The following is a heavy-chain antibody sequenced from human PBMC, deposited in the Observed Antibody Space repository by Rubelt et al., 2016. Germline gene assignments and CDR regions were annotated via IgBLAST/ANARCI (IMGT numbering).Heavy chain of an antibody. CDR2: INHSGST. V-gene: IGHV4-34*01. CDR3: ARGRMGFHYYYYGMDV. D-gene: IGHD1-26*01. CDR1: GGSFSGYY. J-gene: IGHJ6*02. Sequence: QVQLQQWGAGLLKPSETLSLTCAVYGGSFSGYYWSWIRQPPGKGQEWIGEINHSGSTNYNPSLKSRVTISVDTSKNQFSLKLSSVTAADTAVYYCARGRMGFHYYYYGMDVWGQGTTVTVSS.